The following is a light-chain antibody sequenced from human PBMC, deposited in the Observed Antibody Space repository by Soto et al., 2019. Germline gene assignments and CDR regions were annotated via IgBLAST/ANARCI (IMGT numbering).Light chain of an antibody. V-gene: IGKV3-15*01. CDR1: QSISNN. Sequence: ELVLTQSPATLSVSPGEGATLSCRASQSISNNLVWYQQKPGQAPRLLIYGASTRASGIPARFSGSGSGTEFTLTISSLQSEDFAVYYWQLYNNWPLLYTFGQGTRLEIK. CDR3: QLYNNWPLLYT. CDR2: GAS. J-gene: IGKJ2*01.